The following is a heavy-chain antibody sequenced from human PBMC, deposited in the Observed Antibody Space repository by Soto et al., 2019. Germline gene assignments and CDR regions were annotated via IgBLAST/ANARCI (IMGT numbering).Heavy chain of an antibody. CDR1: GFTFSSYA. Sequence: LRLSCAASGFTFSSYAMSWVRQAPGKGLEWVSAISGSGGSTYYADSVKGRFTISRDNSKNTLYLQMNSLRAEDTAVYYCAKNDYYGSGSYYTKNNYYYGMDVWGQGTTVTVSS. D-gene: IGHD3-10*01. CDR3: AKNDYYGSGSYYTKNNYYYGMDV. V-gene: IGHV3-23*01. J-gene: IGHJ6*02. CDR2: ISGSGGST.